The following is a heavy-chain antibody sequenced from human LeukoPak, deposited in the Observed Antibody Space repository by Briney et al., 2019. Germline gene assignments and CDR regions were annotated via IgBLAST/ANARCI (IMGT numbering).Heavy chain of an antibody. J-gene: IGHJ4*02. D-gene: IGHD4-17*01. CDR2: IYYSGST. CDR1: GGSISSSSYY. Sequence: PSETLSLTCTVSGGSISSSSYYWGWIRQPPGKGLEWIGSIYYSGSTYYNPSLKSRVTISVDTSKNQFSLKLSSVTAADTAVYYCARRPRLRLYYFDYWGQGTRVTVS. CDR3: ARRPRLRLYYFDY. V-gene: IGHV4-39*07.